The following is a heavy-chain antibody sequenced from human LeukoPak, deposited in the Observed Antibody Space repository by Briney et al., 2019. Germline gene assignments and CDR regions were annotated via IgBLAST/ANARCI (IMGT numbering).Heavy chain of an antibody. V-gene: IGHV4-4*02. J-gene: IGHJ4*02. D-gene: IGHD1-7*01. CDR2: IYHSGST. Sequence: RSSGTLSLTCAVSGGSISSSNWWSWVRQPPGKGLEWIGEIYHSGSTNYNPSLKSRVTISVDKSKNQFSLKLSSVTAADTAVYYCARVWGIKLELFPIFDYWGQGTLVTVSS. CDR1: GGSISSSNW. CDR3: ARVWGIKLELFPIFDY.